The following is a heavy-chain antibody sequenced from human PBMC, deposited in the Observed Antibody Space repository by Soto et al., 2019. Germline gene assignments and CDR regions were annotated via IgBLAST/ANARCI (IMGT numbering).Heavy chain of an antibody. Sequence: GGSLRLSCAASGFTFSSYAMSWVRQAPGKGLEWVSAISGSGGSTYYADSVKGRFTISRDNSKNTLYLQMNSLRAEDTAVYYCAKDQSPYCSGGSCYYNYWGQGTLVTVS. D-gene: IGHD2-15*01. CDR3: AKDQSPYCSGGSCYYNY. CDR1: GFTFSSYA. J-gene: IGHJ4*02. CDR2: ISGSGGST. V-gene: IGHV3-23*01.